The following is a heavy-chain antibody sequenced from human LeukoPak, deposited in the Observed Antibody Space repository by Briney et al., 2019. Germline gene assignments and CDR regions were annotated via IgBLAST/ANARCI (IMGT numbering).Heavy chain of an antibody. J-gene: IGHJ4*02. D-gene: IGHD3-22*01. CDR3: TTDLPYDSSGYYRGFSFDY. V-gene: IGHV3-15*07. CDR1: GFTVSDNN. CDR2: IKSKTDGGTT. Sequence: PGGSLRLSCAASGFTVSDNNMIWVRQAPGKGLEWVGRIKSKTDGGTTDYAAPVKGRFTISRDDSKNTLYLQMNSLKTEDTAVYYCTTDLPYDSSGYYRGFSFDYWGQGTLVTVSS.